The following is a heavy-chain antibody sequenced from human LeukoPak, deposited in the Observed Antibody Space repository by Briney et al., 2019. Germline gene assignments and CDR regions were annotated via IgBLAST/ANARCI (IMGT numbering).Heavy chain of an antibody. CDR3: ARHDHRYRSGGRYYTFDP. V-gene: IGHV4-34*01. Sequence: SETLSLTCAVYGGSFSGYYWSWIRQPPGKGLEWIGEINHSGSTNYNPSLKSRVTISVDTSKNQFSLKLISVTAADTAVYYCARHDHRYRSGGRYYTFDPWGQGTLVTVSS. D-gene: IGHD2-15*01. CDR1: GGSFSGYY. CDR2: INHSGST. J-gene: IGHJ5*02.